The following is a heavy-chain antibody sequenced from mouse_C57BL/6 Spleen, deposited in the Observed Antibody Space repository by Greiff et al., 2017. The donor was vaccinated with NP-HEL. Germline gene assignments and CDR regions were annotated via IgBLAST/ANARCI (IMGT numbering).Heavy chain of an antibody. J-gene: IGHJ2*01. V-gene: IGHV14-4*01. CDR1: GFNIKDDY. D-gene: IGHD1-1*01. CDR2: IDPENGDT. Sequence: EVKLMESGAELVRPGASVKLSCTASGFNIKDDYMHWVKQRPEQGLEWIGWIDPENGDTEYASKFQGKATITADTSSNTAYLQLSSLTSEDTAVYYCTTHYGSSPFDDWGQGTTLTVSS. CDR3: TTHYGSSPFDD.